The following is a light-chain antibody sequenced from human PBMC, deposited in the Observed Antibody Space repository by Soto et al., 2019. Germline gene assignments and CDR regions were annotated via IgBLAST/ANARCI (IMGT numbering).Light chain of an antibody. J-gene: IGLJ2*01. CDR2: DVS. V-gene: IGLV2-14*01. CDR1: SSDVGGYNY. CDR3: SSYTSRSTVV. Sequence: QSALTQPASVSGSPGQSITISCTGTSSDVGGYNYVSWYQQHPGKAPKLMIYDVSNRPSGVSNRFSGSQSGNTASLTISGLQAEDVADYYCSSYTSRSTVVFGGGTQLTVL.